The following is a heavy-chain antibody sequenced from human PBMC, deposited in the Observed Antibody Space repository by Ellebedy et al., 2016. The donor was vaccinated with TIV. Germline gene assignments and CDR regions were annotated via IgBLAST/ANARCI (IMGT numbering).Heavy chain of an antibody. J-gene: IGHJ3*02. Sequence: SETLSLTXTVSGDSISTHNWWSWVRQPPGKGLEWIAEIHHGGSTNYNPSLKSRVTISVDRSNNHFSLKMNSMTAADTAVYYCAAKGVVSRTFDIWGQGTMVAASS. D-gene: IGHD2-15*01. CDR1: GDSISTHNW. V-gene: IGHV4-4*02. CDR3: AAKGVVSRTFDI. CDR2: IHHGGST.